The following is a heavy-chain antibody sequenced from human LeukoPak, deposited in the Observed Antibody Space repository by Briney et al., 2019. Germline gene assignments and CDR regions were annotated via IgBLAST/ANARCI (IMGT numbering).Heavy chain of an antibody. J-gene: IGHJ5*02. CDR2: IIPIFGTA. CDR3: AVYYYGSGTPPFDP. Sequence: SEKVSCTASGGTFSSYAISWVRQAPGQGLEWMGGIIPIFGTANYAQKFQGRVTITADKSTSTAYMELSSLRSEDTAVYYCAVYYYGSGTPPFDPWGQGTLVTVSS. V-gene: IGHV1-69*06. D-gene: IGHD3-10*01. CDR1: GGTFSSYA.